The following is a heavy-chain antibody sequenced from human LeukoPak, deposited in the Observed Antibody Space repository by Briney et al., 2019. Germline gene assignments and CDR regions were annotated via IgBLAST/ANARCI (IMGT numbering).Heavy chain of an antibody. CDR3: ARGQRLFSIRAFDI. CDR2: IYHSGST. D-gene: IGHD3-10*02. Sequence: PSETLSLTCAVSGYSISSGYYWCWIRQPPGKGLEWIGSIYHSGSTYYNPSLKSRVTISVDTSKNQFSLKLSSVTAADTAVYYCARGQRLFSIRAFDIWGQGTMVTVSS. V-gene: IGHV4-38-2*01. J-gene: IGHJ3*02. CDR1: GYSISSGYY.